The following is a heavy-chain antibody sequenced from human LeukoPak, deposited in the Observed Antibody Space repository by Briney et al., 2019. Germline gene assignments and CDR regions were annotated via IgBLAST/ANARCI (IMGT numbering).Heavy chain of an antibody. CDR1: GGSFSGYY. J-gene: IGHJ6*02. CDR3: ARGRGAVAGQSGYYYYGMDV. Sequence: PSETLSLTCAVYGGSFSGYYWSWIRQPPGKGLEWIGEINHSGSTNYNPSLKSRVTISVDTSKNQFSLKLSSVTAADTAVYYCARGRGAVAGQSGYYYYGMDVWGQGTTVTVSS. D-gene: IGHD6-19*01. CDR2: INHSGST. V-gene: IGHV4-34*01.